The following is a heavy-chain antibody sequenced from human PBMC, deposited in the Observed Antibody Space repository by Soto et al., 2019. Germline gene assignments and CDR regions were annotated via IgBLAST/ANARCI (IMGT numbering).Heavy chain of an antibody. CDR2: IRTYNGNT. D-gene: IGHD2-2*01. CDR1: GYIFSSFY. CDR3: ARVPSTSSPVDY. V-gene: IGHV1-18*04. J-gene: IGHJ4*02. Sequence: ASVKVSCKAPGYIFSSFYIHWVRQAPGQGLEWMGWIRTYNGNTNYAQKFQGRVTMTTDTSTNTAYMELRSLISDDTAVYYCARVPSTSSPVDYWGQGTLVTVSS.